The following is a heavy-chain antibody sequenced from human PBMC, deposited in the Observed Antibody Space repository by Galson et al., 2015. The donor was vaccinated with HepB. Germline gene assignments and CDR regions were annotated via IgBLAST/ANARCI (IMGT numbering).Heavy chain of an antibody. CDR2: IYYSGST. Sequence: SETLSLTCTVSGGSISSYYWSWIRQPPGKGLEWIGYIYYSGSTNYNPSLKSRVTISVDTSKNQFSLKLSSVTAADTAVYYCARSGAATVVGWFDPWGQGTLVTVSS. J-gene: IGHJ5*02. CDR3: ARSGAATVVGWFDP. CDR1: GGSISSYY. V-gene: IGHV4-59*08. D-gene: IGHD4-23*01.